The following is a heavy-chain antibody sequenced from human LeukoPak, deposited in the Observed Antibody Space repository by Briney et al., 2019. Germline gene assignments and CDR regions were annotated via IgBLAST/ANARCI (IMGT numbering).Heavy chain of an antibody. Sequence: ASVKVSCKASGGTFSSYAISWVRQAPGQGLEWMGWINPNSGGTNYAQKFQGRVTMTRDTSISTAYMELSRLRSDDTAVYYCAALHDYRNSGYDLTGVLYDYWGQGTLVTVSS. D-gene: IGHD5-12*01. V-gene: IGHV1-2*02. CDR3: AALHDYRNSGYDLTGVLYDY. CDR1: GGTFSSYA. J-gene: IGHJ4*02. CDR2: INPNSGGT.